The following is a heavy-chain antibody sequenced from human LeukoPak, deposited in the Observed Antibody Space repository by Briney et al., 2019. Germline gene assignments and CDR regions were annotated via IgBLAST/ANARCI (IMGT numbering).Heavy chain of an antibody. J-gene: IGHJ4*02. CDR3: ARTYSSGWAFFDY. CDR1: GYSFTRYR. V-gene: IGHV5-10-1*01. Sequence: GESLKISCKASGYSFTRYRISWGRQMPGKGLEWMGRIDPSDSYTNYSPSFQGHVTISADKSISTAYLQWSNLKASDTAIYYCARTYSSGWAFFDYWGQGNMVTVSS. CDR2: IDPSDSYT. D-gene: IGHD6-19*01.